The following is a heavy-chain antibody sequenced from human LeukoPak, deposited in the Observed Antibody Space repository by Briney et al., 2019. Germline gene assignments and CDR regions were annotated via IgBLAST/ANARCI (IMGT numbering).Heavy chain of an antibody. CDR1: GFTFSSYW. CDR3: AKDLLQTFFFDSSGYYSDAFGM. J-gene: IGHJ3*02. V-gene: IGHV3-74*01. Sequence: SGGSLRLSCAASGFTFSSYWMHWVRQAPGKGLVWVSRINSDGSSTSYADSVKGRFTISRDNAKNTLYLHMNTLRAEDTAVYYFAKDLLQTFFFDSSGYYSDAFGMWGQGTMVTVSP. D-gene: IGHD3-22*01. CDR2: INSDGSST.